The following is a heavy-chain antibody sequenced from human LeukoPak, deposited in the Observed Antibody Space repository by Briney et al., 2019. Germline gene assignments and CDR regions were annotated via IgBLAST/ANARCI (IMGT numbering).Heavy chain of an antibody. CDR1: GYTFTSYY. J-gene: IGHJ5*02. Sequence: ASVKVSCKASGYTFTSYYMHWVRQAPGQGLEWMGIINPSGGSTSYAQKFQGRVTMTRDMSTSTVYMELSSLRSEDTAVYYCARAPGATRYAPWGQGTLVTVSS. D-gene: IGHD5-24*01. CDR3: ARAPGATRYAP. CDR2: INPSGGST. V-gene: IGHV1-46*01.